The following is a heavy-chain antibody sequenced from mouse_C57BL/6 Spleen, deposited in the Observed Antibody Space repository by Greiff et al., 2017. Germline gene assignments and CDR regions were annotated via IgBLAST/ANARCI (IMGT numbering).Heavy chain of an antibody. Sequence: VQLQQSGAELMKPGASVKLSCTATGYTFTGYWIAWVKQRPGHGLEWIGEILPGSGSTNYNETFKGKATLTVDKSSSTAYMELRSLTSEDSAVYYCARKEDGSSPWYFDVWGTGTTVTVAS. J-gene: IGHJ1*03. CDR3: ARKEDGSSPWYFDV. CDR2: ILPGSGST. V-gene: IGHV1-9*01. D-gene: IGHD1-1*01. CDR1: GYTFTGYW.